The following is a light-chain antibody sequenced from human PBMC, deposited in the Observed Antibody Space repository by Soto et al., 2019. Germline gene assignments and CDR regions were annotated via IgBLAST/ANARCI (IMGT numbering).Light chain of an antibody. J-gene: IGLJ2*01. CDR2: SNN. CDR3: ASWDDSLNGLV. CDR1: RSNIGSNT. V-gene: IGLV1-44*01. Sequence: QSVLTQPPSASGTPGQRVTISCSGGRSNIGSNTVNWYQQVPGTAPKFLIYSNNQRPSGVPDRFSGSKSGTSASLAISGLQAEDEADYYWASWDDSLNGLVVGGGTKLTVL.